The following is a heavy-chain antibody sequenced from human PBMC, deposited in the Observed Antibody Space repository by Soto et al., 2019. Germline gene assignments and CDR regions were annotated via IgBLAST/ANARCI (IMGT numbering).Heavy chain of an antibody. Sequence: PSETLSLTCSVSGASTVSHYHWTWIRQPPGKGLEWMGYIFNSGTTFYNPSLTSRLSISMDTSGNHFSLELRSVTAADTAVYYCALALGPPTGLDYWGQGXLVTVSS. CDR3: ALALGPPTGLDY. CDR2: IFNSGTT. V-gene: IGHV4-31*02. D-gene: IGHD6-19*01. J-gene: IGHJ4*02. CDR1: GASTVSHYH.